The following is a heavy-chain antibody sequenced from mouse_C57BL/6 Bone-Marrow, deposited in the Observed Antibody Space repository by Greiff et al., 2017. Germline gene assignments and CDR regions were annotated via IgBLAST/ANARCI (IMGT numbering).Heavy chain of an antibody. CDR1: GYTFTSYW. J-gene: IGHJ4*01. CDR2: IYPGSGST. D-gene: IGHD1-1*01. Sequence: QVQLQQPGAELVKPGASVKMSCKASGYTFTSYWITWVKQRPGQGLEWIGDIYPGSGSTNYNEKFKSKATLTVDTSSSTAYMQLSSLTSEDSAVYYCARGGVTVVEGNYAMDYWGQGTSVTVSS. CDR3: ARGGVTVVEGNYAMDY. V-gene: IGHV1-55*01.